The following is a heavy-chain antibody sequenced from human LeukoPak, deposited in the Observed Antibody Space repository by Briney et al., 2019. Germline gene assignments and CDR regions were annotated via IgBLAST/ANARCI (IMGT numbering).Heavy chain of an antibody. CDR2: INHSGST. J-gene: IGHJ6*03. CDR3: ARESSNYYMDV. D-gene: IGHD6-6*01. Sequence: SETLSLTCAVYGGSFSGYYWSWLRQPPGKGLEWIGEINHSGSTNYNPSLKSRVTISVNTSKNQFSLKLSSVTAADTAVYYCARESSNYYMDVWGKGTTVTVSS. V-gene: IGHV4-34*01. CDR1: GGSFSGYY.